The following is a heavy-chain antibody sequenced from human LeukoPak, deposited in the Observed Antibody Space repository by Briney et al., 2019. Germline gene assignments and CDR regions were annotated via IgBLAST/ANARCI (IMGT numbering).Heavy chain of an antibody. V-gene: IGHV1-18*01. J-gene: IGHJ5*02. Sequence: GASVKVSCKASGYTFTSYGISWVRQAPGQGLEWMGWISAYNGNTNYAQKLQGRVTMTTDTSTSTAYMELRSLRSDDTAVYYCARDQSAVTPRVNWFDPWGQGTLVTVPS. CDR1: GYTFTSYG. CDR2: ISAYNGNT. CDR3: ARDQSAVTPRVNWFDP. D-gene: IGHD4-23*01.